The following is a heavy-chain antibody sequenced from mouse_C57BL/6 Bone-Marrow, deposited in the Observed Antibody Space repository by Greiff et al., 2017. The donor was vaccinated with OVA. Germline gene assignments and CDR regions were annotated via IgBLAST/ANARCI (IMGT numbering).Heavy chain of an antibody. D-gene: IGHD1-1*01. V-gene: IGHV1-74*01. Sequence: QVQLQQPGAELVKPGASVKVSCKASGYTFTSYWMHWVKQRPGQGLEWIGRIHPSDSDPTYNQKFKGKATLTVDKSSSTAYMQLSSLTSEDSAVYYCAIPLRGRGPLYAMDYWGQGTSVTVSS. CDR2: IHPSDSDP. CDR3: AIPLRGRGPLYAMDY. CDR1: GYTFTSYW. J-gene: IGHJ4*01.